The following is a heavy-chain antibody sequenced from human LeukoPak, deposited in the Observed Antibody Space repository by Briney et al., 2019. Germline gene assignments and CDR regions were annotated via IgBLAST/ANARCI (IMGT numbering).Heavy chain of an antibody. J-gene: IGHJ5*02. CDR3: ARVRELLLWFGELLYPNWFDP. CDR1: GGSFSGYY. CDR2: INHSGRT. V-gene: IGHV4-34*01. D-gene: IGHD3-10*01. Sequence: PSASLSLTRAVYGGSFSGYYWSWIRQPPGKGLECIREINHSGRTTHNPSPKCRVAISVDTSMTQFSLKLSSVAAADRAVYYCARVRELLLWFGELLYPNWFDPWGQGTLVTVSS.